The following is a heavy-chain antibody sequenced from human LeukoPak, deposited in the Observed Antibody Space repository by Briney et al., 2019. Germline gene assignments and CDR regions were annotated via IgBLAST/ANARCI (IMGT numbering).Heavy chain of an antibody. Sequence: SETLSLTCTVSGGSISSYYWSWIRQPPGKGLEWIGYIYYSGSTNYNPSLKSRVTISVDTSKNQFSLKLSSVTAADTAVYYCARVMSGLFASIDYWGQGTLVTVSS. D-gene: IGHD3-10*02. CDR3: ARVMSGLFASIDY. J-gene: IGHJ4*02. V-gene: IGHV4-59*08. CDR2: IYYSGST. CDR1: GGSISSYY.